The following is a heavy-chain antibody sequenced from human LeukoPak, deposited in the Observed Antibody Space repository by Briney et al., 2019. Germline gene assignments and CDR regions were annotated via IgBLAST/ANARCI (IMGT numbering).Heavy chain of an antibody. D-gene: IGHD4-23*01. V-gene: IGHV4-61*02. Sequence: PSETLSLTCTVSGGSISSGSYYWSWIRQPAGKGLEWIRRIYTSGSTNYNPSLKSRVSISVDTSKNHFSLKLSSVTAADTAVYYCARRGGHGGSFDYWGQGTLVTVSS. CDR3: ARRGGHGGSFDY. J-gene: IGHJ4*02. CDR1: GGSISSGSYY. CDR2: IYTSGST.